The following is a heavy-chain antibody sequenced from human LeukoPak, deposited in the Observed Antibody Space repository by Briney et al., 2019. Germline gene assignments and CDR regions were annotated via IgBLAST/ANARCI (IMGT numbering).Heavy chain of an antibody. Sequence: GASVKVSCKASGGTFSSYAISWVRQVPGQGLEWMGGIIPIFGTANYAQKFQGRVTITTDESTSTAYMELSSLRSEDTAVYYCATCAAIYYYMDVWGKGTTVTVSS. D-gene: IGHD2-2*01. CDR1: GGTFSSYA. CDR2: IIPIFGTA. J-gene: IGHJ6*03. CDR3: ATCAAIYYYMDV. V-gene: IGHV1-69*05.